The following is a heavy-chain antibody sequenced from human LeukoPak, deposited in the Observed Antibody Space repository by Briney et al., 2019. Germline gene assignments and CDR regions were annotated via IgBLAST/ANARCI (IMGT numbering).Heavy chain of an antibody. J-gene: IGHJ4*02. V-gene: IGHV3-23*01. CDR2: ITGSGAFT. D-gene: IGHD6-19*01. CDR3: AKRSAESSGYFDY. CDR1: GFTFIKYS. Sequence: GGSLRLSCADSGFTFIKYSMTWVRQAPGKGLEWVSAITGSGAFTDYADSVKGRFTISRDNSKSTLYLQMNSLRAEDTAVYYCAKRSAESSGYFDYWGQGTLVTVSS.